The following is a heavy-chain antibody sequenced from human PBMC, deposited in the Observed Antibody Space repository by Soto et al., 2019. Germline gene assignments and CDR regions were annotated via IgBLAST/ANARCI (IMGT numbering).Heavy chain of an antibody. J-gene: IGHJ4*02. Sequence: ASVKVSCKASGGTFSSYAISWVRQAPGQGLEWMGGIIPIFGTANYAQKFQGRVTITADESTSTAYMELSSLRSEDTAVYYCARVVPGYCSGGSCYSLGYWGQGTLVTVSS. CDR1: GGTFSSYA. D-gene: IGHD2-15*01. CDR3: ARVVPGYCSGGSCYSLGY. V-gene: IGHV1-69*13. CDR2: IIPIFGTA.